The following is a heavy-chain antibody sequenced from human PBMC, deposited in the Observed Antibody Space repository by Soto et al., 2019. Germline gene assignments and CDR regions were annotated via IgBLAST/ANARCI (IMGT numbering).Heavy chain of an antibody. CDR2: INPNSGGT. Sequence: ASVNVSCKASGYTFTGYYMHWVRQAPGQGLEWMGWINPNSGGTNYAQKFQGWVTMTRDTSISTAYMELSRLRSDDTAVYYCARGSDSGSYYFDYWGQGTLVTVSS. V-gene: IGHV1-2*04. CDR3: ARGSDSGSYYFDY. CDR1: GYTFTGYY. J-gene: IGHJ4*02. D-gene: IGHD1-26*01.